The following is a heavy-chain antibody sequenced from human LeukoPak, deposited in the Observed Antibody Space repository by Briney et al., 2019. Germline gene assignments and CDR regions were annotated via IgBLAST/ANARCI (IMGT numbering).Heavy chain of an antibody. CDR1: GFTFSSYG. V-gene: IGHV3-23*01. CDR2: ITGSGGST. J-gene: IGHJ3*02. CDR3: ARVKIWFGELYPDAFDI. D-gene: IGHD3-10*01. Sequence: GGSLRLSCAASGFTFSSYGMSWVRQAPGKGLEWVSTITGSGGSTYYADSVKGRFTISRDNAKNSLYLQMNSLRAEDTAVYYCARVKIWFGELYPDAFDIWGQGTMVTVSS.